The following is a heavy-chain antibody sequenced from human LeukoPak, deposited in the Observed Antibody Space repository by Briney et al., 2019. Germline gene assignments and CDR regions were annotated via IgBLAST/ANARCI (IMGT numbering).Heavy chain of an antibody. CDR3: ARAGYSRFVDDLDY. D-gene: IGHD1-26*01. CDR2: ISAYNGNT. V-gene: IGHV1-18*01. Sequence: ASVKVSCKASGYIFTNYGINWVRQGPGQGLEWMGWISAYNGNTKYTQKLQDRVTMTTDTSTSTAYMELKTLRSDDTAVYFCARAGYSRFVDDLDYWGQGTLVTVSS. CDR1: GYIFTNYG. J-gene: IGHJ4*02.